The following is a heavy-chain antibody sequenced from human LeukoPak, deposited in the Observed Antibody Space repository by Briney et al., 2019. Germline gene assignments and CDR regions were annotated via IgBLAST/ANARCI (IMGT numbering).Heavy chain of an antibody. CDR3: AVGLTTVTTRTSY. D-gene: IGHD4-17*01. CDR1: AFTFGSYA. CDR2: ISSSGGST. Sequence: GGSLRLSCAASAFTFGSYAMSWVRQAPGEGLEWVSAISSSGGSTYYADSVKGRFPISRDNSKDTLFLQMNSLRAEDTAVYYCAVGLTTVTTRTSYWGQGTLVTVSS. J-gene: IGHJ4*02. V-gene: IGHV3-23*01.